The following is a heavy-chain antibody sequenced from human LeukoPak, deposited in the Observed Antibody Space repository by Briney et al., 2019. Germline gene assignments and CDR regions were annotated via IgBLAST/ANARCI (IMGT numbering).Heavy chain of an antibody. Sequence: PGGSLRLPCVASEFTFSNYWLHWVRQAPGKGPVWVSRINSDGSNTIYADSVKGRFTISRDNAKNTVYLQMNSLRVEDTAIYYCARGGFGHNMDVWGKGTTVTVSS. J-gene: IGHJ6*03. CDR3: ARGGFGHNMDV. CDR2: INSDGSNT. D-gene: IGHD3-3*01. V-gene: IGHV3-74*01. CDR1: EFTFSNYW.